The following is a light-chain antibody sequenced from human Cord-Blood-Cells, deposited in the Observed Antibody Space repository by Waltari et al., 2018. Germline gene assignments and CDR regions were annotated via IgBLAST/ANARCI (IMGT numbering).Light chain of an antibody. J-gene: IGKJ2*01. V-gene: IGKV1-39*01. CDR3: QQSYSTPYT. Sequence: DRVTITCRASQSISSYLNWYQQKPGKAPKLLIYAASSLQSGVPSRFSGSGSGTDFTLTISSLQPEDFATYYCQQSYSTPYTFGQGTKLETK. CDR1: QSISSY. CDR2: AAS.